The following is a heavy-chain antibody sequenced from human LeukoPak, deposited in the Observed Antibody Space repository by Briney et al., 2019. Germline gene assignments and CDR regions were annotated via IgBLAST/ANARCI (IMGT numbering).Heavy chain of an antibody. CDR1: GFTFSSYW. J-gene: IGHJ6*03. V-gene: IGHV3-74*01. D-gene: IGHD3-9*01. CDR2: INSDGSST. Sequence: PGGSLRLSCAASGFTFSSYWMHWVRQAPGKGLVWVSRINSDGSSTIYADSVKGRFTISRDNAKNTLYLQMNSLRAEDTAVYYCARWNYDILTGYYSYYYYMDVWGKGTTVTVSS. CDR3: ARWNYDILTGYYSYYYYMDV.